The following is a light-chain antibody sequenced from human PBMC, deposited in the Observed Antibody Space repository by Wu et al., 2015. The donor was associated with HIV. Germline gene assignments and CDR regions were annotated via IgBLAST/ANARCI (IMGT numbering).Light chain of an antibody. CDR1: QSVSSSY. CDR3: QQRSILLT. J-gene: IGKJ3*01. Sequence: EIVLTQSPGTLSLSPGERATLSCRASQSVSSSYLARYQQKPGQAPRLLIYGASSRATGIPDRFSGSGSGTDFTLTISSLEPEDFAVYYCQQRSILLTFGPGTKVDIK. V-gene: IGKV3D-20*02. CDR2: GAS.